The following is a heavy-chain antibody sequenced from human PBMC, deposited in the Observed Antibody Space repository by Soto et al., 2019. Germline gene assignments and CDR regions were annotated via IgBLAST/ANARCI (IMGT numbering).Heavy chain of an antibody. CDR2: IHPSVGSK. CDR1: GYTFTSYY. Sequence: AAFMISSNAAGYTFTSYYMHSGRQATGEGLEWMVIIHPSVGSKSYAHTFQDRVTITTDTTTSTVYMELCSRRSEDSAGYYCAKDTRSSEVSWFDPWGQGTQVTVSS. D-gene: IGHD6-6*01. J-gene: IGHJ5*02. V-gene: IGHV1-46*03. CDR3: AKDTRSSEVSWFDP.